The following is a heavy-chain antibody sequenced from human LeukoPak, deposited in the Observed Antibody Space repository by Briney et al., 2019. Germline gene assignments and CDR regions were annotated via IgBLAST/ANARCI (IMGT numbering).Heavy chain of an antibody. CDR1: AGSISPNY. CDR2: ISHSGST. CDR3: ARLLDYDSSGDPDTFDI. V-gene: IGHV4-59*08. Sequence: PGGSLRLSCTVSAGSISPNYWSWIRQPPGKGLEWIGFISHSGSTRYNPSLQSPVTISIDTSKSLFSLKLSSLTAADTAVYYCARLLDYDSSGDPDTFDIWGQGTMVTVSS. J-gene: IGHJ3*02. D-gene: IGHD3-22*01.